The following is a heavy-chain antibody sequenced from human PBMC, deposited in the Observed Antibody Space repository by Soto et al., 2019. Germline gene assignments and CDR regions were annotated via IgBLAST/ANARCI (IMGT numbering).Heavy chain of an antibody. CDR3: ARGSIAVAGAFYYYGMDV. CDR1: GFTFSSYG. D-gene: IGHD6-19*01. Sequence: GGSLRLSCAASGFTFSSYGMHWVRQAPGKGLEWVAVIWYDGSNKYYADSVKGRFTISRDNSMNTLYLQMNSLRAGDTAVYYCARGSIAVAGAFYYYGMDVWGQGTTVTVSS. V-gene: IGHV3-33*01. J-gene: IGHJ6*02. CDR2: IWYDGSNK.